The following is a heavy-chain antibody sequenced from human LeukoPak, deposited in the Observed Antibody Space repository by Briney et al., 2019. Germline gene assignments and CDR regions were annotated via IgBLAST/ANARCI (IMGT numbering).Heavy chain of an antibody. CDR3: ARDAYCRGGSCHRAFDI. CDR1: GFTFSSYW. J-gene: IGHJ3*02. D-gene: IGHD2-15*01. V-gene: IGHV3-74*01. Sequence: GGSLRLSCAASGFTFSSYWMDWVRQAPGKGLVWSSRISSDGNNANYADSVRGRFTISRDDAKNMVYLQMSSLRAEDTAVYYCARDAYCRGGSCHRAFDIWGQGTMVTVSS. CDR2: ISSDGNNA.